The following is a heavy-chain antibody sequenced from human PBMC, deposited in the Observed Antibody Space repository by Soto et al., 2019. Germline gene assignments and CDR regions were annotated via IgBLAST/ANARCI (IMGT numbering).Heavy chain of an antibody. CDR2: IFYSGNT. Sequence: SETLSLTCTVSGGSISNPIYYWAWIRQPPGKGLEWIGSIFYSGNTYYNPSLKSRVTMSVDTSQNQFSLKLSSVTAADTAVYYCAGRTSLTSVEIFSGTPKTFDYWGQGTLVTVSS. CDR3: AGRTSLTSVEIFSGTPKTFDY. D-gene: IGHD3-9*01. V-gene: IGHV4-39*01. J-gene: IGHJ4*02. CDR1: GGSISNPIYY.